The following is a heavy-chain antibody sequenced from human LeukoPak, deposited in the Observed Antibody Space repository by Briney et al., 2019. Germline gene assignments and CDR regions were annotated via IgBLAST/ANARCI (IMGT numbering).Heavy chain of an antibody. CDR2: ISAYNGNT. D-gene: IGHD5-24*01. CDR3: AREIGPIQLHLWGSAFDY. Sequence: GASVKVSCKASGGTFSSYAISWVRQAPGQGLEWMGGISAYNGNTNYAQKLQGRVTMTTDTSTSTAYMELRSLRSEDTAVYYCAREIGPIQLHLWGSAFDYWGQGTLVTVSS. V-gene: IGHV1-18*01. CDR1: GGTFSSYA. J-gene: IGHJ4*02.